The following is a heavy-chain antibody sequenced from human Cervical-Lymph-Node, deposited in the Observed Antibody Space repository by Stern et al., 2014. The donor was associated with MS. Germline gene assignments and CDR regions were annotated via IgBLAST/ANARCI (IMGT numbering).Heavy chain of an antibody. J-gene: IGHJ4*02. Sequence: QLQLQESGPGLVKPSQTLSLTCTVSGGSITGGGIYWSWIRQHPGKGLEWIGYIYYRRSTYYNPSLKSRVTISVYYCARLSSRIVYVDMVATTYYFDYWGQGTLVTVSS. CDR1: GGSITGGGIY. D-gene: IGHD5-12*01. CDR3: Y. CDR2: IYYRRST. V-gene: IGHV4-31*03.